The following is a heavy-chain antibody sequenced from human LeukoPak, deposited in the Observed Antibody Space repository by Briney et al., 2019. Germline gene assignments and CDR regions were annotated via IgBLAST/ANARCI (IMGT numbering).Heavy chain of an antibody. CDR3: AKHRSDFWSCSGF. J-gene: IGHJ4*02. CDR1: GFTFSSYA. V-gene: IGHV3-23*01. Sequence: GGSLRLSCAASGFTFSSYAMSWVRQAPGKGLEWVSAISGSGGSTYYADSVKGRFTISRDNSKNTLYMQMNSLRAEDTAVYYCAKHRSDFWSCSGFWGQGTLVTVSS. D-gene: IGHD3-3*01. CDR2: ISGSGGST.